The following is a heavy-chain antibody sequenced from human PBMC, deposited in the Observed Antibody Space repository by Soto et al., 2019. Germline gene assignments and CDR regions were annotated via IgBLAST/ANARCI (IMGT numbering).Heavy chain of an antibody. Sequence: QVRLVQSGAEVKKPGASVKVSCKASGYTFTGYYMHWVRQAPGQRLEWMGWINPNSGGTNYAQKFQGWVTMTRDTSISPAYMELSRLRSDDTAVYYCARGVESSGWYAPWGQGTLVTVSS. V-gene: IGHV1-2*04. CDR1: GYTFTGYY. CDR3: ARGVESSGWYAP. CDR2: INPNSGGT. J-gene: IGHJ5*02. D-gene: IGHD6-19*01.